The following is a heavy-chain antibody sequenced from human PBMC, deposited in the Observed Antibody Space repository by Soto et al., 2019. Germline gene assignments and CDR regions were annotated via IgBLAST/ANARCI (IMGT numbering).Heavy chain of an antibody. V-gene: IGHV1-69*06. Sequence: SVKVSCKASGGTFSSYAISWVRQAPGQGLEWMGGIIPIFGTANYAQKFQGRVTITADKSTGTAYMELSSLRSEDTAVYYCARQVGIQLWSHFDYWGQGTLVTVSS. CDR1: GGTFSSYA. J-gene: IGHJ4*02. D-gene: IGHD5-18*01. CDR3: ARQVGIQLWSHFDY. CDR2: IIPIFGTA.